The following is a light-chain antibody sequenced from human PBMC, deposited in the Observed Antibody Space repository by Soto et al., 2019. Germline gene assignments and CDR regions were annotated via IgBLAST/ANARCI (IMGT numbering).Light chain of an antibody. CDR1: QSISTW. CDR2: KAS. J-gene: IGKJ1*01. CDR3: QQFGAGSPWT. Sequence: DIQMTQSPSSLSASVGDRVTITCRASQSISTWLAWFQQKPGKAPKVLISKASTLESGVPSRFSGDGSGTEFTLTISSLQTDDSATYYCQQFGAGSPWTFGQGTKVEIK. V-gene: IGKV1-5*03.